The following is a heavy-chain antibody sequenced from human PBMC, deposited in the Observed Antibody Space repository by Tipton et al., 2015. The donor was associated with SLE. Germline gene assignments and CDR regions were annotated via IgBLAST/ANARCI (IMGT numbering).Heavy chain of an antibody. CDR1: GYSFTSYW. D-gene: IGHD2-2*01. J-gene: IGHJ3*02. V-gene: IGHV5-10-1*01. Sequence: QLVQSGAEVKKPGESLRISCKGSGYSFTSYWISWVRQMPGKGLEWMGRIDPSDSYTNYSPSFQGHVTISADKSISTAYLQWSSLQASDTAMYYCARRKDCSSTSCPDAFDIWGQGTMVTVSS. CDR3: ARRKDCSSTSCPDAFDI. CDR2: IDPSDSYT.